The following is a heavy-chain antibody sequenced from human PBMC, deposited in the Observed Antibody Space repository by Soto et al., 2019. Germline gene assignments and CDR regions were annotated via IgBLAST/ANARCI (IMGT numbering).Heavy chain of an antibody. J-gene: IGHJ6*03. Sequence: ASMKVSCKASGYTFTSYDINWVRQATGQRLEWMGWINAGNGNTNYSQKFQGRVTITRDTSASTAYMELSSLRSEDTAVYYCARHSSSSVYYYYYMDVWGKGTTVTVSS. CDR1: GYTFTSYD. CDR3: ARHSSSSVYYYYYMDV. V-gene: IGHV1-3*01. D-gene: IGHD6-6*01. CDR2: INAGNGNT.